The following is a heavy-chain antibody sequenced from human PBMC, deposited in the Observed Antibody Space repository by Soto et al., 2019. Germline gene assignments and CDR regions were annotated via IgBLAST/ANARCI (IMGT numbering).Heavy chain of an antibody. CDR2: ISGSGGST. V-gene: IGHV3-23*01. J-gene: IGHJ4*02. CDR1: GFTFSSYA. CDR3: ATVCSMVYPPRNGY. Sequence: EVQLLESGGGLVQPGGSLRLSCAASGFTFSSYAMSWVRQAPGKGLEWVSAISGSGGSTYYADSVKGRFTISRDNSKNTMYLQMNSLRAEETAVYYCATVCSMVYPPRNGYWGQGTMVTVSS. D-gene: IGHD2-8*01.